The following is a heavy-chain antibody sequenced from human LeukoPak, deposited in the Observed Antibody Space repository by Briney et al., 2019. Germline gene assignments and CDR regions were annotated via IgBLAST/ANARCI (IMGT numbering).Heavy chain of an antibody. CDR1: GFNFGIYG. V-gene: IGHV3-33*03. CDR2: MWDDGTNE. CDR3: ATTYYYGSGLDY. D-gene: IGHD3-10*01. J-gene: IGHJ4*02. Sequence: GGSLRLSCTASGFNFGIYGMHWVRQAPGKGLEWVAVMWDDGTNEYYVESVKGRFTISRDNAKNTLYLQMNSLRAEDTAVYYCATTYYYGSGLDYWGQGTLVTVSS.